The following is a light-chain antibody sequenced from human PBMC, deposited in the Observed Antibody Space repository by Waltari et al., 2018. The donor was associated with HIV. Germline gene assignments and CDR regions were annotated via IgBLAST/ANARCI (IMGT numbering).Light chain of an antibody. CDR3: GSRASSGHYV. V-gene: IGLV3-19*01. CDR2: NTN. Sequence: TVRITCHGDSLRNYYATWYQQRPGQTPVIVIYNTNNRPSGIPDRFSGSRSGSTTSLIITGAQAEDEADYYCGSRASSGHYVFGPGTKVAVL. CDR1: SLRNYY. J-gene: IGLJ1*01.